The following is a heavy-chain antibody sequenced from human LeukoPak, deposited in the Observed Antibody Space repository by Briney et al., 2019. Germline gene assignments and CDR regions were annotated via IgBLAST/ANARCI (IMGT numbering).Heavy chain of an antibody. CDR2: IYSGGST. J-gene: IGHJ6*02. CDR1: GFTVSSNY. Sequence: GGSLRLSCAASGFTVSSNYMSWVRQAPGKGLEWVSVIYSGGSTYYADSVKGRFTISRDNSKNTVYLQMSSLRAEDTAVYYCAKGSGAYYLYGMDVWGQGTTVTVSS. CDR3: AKGSGAYYLYGMDV. D-gene: IGHD3-22*01. V-gene: IGHV3-53*01.